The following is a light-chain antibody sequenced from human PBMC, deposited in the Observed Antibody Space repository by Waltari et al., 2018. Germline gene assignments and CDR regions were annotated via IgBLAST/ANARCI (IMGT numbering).Light chain of an antibody. Sequence: WYQQHPGKAPKVMIYDVSKRPSGVSNRFSGSKSGNTASLTISGLQAEDEADYYCSSYTSSSTWVFGRGTKLTVL. CDR2: DVS. J-gene: IGLJ3*02. CDR3: SSYTSSSTWV. V-gene: IGLV2-14*04.